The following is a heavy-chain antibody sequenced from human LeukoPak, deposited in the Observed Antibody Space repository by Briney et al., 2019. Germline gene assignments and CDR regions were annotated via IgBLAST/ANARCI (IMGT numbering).Heavy chain of an antibody. CDR1: GFTFGDYY. CDR3: ARGGSSGSDSSSFDI. CDR2: ISSSSSYT. V-gene: IGHV3-11*05. Sequence: PGGSLRLSCAASGFTFGDYYMGWIRQAPGKGLEWVSYISSSSSYTNYAESVKGRFTISRDNAKNSLYLQLNSLRAEDTAVYFCARGGSSGSDSSSFDIWGQGTTVTVSS. J-gene: IGHJ3*02. D-gene: IGHD5-12*01.